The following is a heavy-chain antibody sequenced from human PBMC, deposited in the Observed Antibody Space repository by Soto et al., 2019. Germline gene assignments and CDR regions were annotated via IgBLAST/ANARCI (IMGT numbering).Heavy chain of an antibody. CDR2: VTYSGTT. V-gene: IGHV4-39*02. J-gene: IGHJ6*02. Sequence: SETLSLTCTVSGSSIRRGKYYWGGIRQPPGKGPEWIGSVTYSGTTYYNPSLTGRVNISEDTSRNRFSLKLNSVTAADACVYYCARMVSLVEVRVWGQGTTVTVSS. CDR1: GSSIRRGKYY. CDR3: ARMVSLVEVRV. D-gene: IGHD3-10*01.